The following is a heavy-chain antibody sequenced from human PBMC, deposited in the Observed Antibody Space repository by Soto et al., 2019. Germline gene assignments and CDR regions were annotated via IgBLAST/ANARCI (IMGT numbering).Heavy chain of an antibody. CDR1: GGSISSGGYY. CDR2: IYYSGST. CDR3: AAGDYDVTDFDY. Sequence: PSETLSLTCAVSGGSISSGGYYWSWIRQPPGKGLEWIGYIYYSGSTNYNPSLKSRVTISVDTSKNQFSLKLSSVTAADTAVYYCAAGDYDVTDFDYWGQGTLVTVSS. J-gene: IGHJ4*02. V-gene: IGHV4-61*08. D-gene: IGHD4-17*01.